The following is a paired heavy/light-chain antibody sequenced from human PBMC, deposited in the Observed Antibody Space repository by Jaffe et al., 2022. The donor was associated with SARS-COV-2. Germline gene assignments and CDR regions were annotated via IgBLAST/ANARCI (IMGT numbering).Light chain of an antibody. CDR2: GAS. Sequence: EIVLTQSPGTLSLSPGERATLSCRASQSVSSSYLAWYQQKPGQAPRLLIYGASSRATGIPDRFSGSGSGTDFTLTISRLEPEDFAVYYCQQYGSSQLTFGGGTKVEIK. CDR3: QQYGSSQLT. CDR1: QSVSSSY. V-gene: IGKV3-20*01. J-gene: IGKJ4*01.
Heavy chain of an antibody. Sequence: QVQLVQSGAEVKKPGASVKVSCKASGYTFTSYGISWVRQAPGQGLEWMGWISAYNGNTNYAQKLQGRVTMTTDTSTSTAYMELRSLRSDDTAVYYCARVPGIAAAGDYYYYGMDVWGQGTTVTVSS. CDR2: ISAYNGNT. CDR3: ARVPGIAAAGDYYYYGMDV. CDR1: GYTFTSYG. J-gene: IGHJ6*02. D-gene: IGHD6-13*01. V-gene: IGHV1-18*01.